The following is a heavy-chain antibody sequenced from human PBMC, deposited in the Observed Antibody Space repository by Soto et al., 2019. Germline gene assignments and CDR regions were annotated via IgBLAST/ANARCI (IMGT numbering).Heavy chain of an antibody. D-gene: IGHD3-22*01. CDR3: ARVTQPYYYDSSGGFLY. Sequence: SVKVSCKASGGTFSSYAISWVRQAPGQGLEWMGGIIPIFGTANYAQKFQGRVTITADESTSTAYMELSSLRSEDTAVYYCARVTQPYYYDSSGGFLYWGQGTLVTVSS. V-gene: IGHV1-69*13. CDR2: IIPIFGTA. CDR1: GGTFSSYA. J-gene: IGHJ4*02.